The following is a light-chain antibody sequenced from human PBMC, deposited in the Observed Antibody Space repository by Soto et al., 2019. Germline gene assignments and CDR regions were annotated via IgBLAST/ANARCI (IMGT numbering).Light chain of an antibody. CDR1: QSFRSSY. CDR2: GAS. V-gene: IGKV3-20*01. J-gene: IGKJ4*01. Sequence: EIVLTQSPGTLSLSPGDRATLSCRASQSFRSSYLAWYQQKPGQAPRLLIYGASRRATGIPDRFSGSGSGTDFTLTISRLEPEDFAVYYCQQYGSSPLTFGGGTKVEIK. CDR3: QQYGSSPLT.